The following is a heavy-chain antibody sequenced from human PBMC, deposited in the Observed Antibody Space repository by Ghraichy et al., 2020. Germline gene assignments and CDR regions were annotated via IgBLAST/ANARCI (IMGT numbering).Heavy chain of an antibody. CDR1: GGSVSSGSYY. Sequence: SETLSLTCTVSGGSVSSGSYYWSWIRQPPGKGLEWIGYIYYSGSTNYNPSLKSRVTISVDTSKNQFSLKLSSVTAADTAVYYCARDQGFSYSSSWYEAYYYYGMDVRGQGTTVTVSS. V-gene: IGHV4-61*01. CDR2: IYYSGST. D-gene: IGHD6-13*01. J-gene: IGHJ6*02. CDR3: ARDQGFSYSSSWYEAYYYYGMDV.